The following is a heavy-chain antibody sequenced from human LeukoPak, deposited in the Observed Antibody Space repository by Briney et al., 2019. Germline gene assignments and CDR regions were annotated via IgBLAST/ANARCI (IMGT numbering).Heavy chain of an antibody. Sequence: PSETLSLTCTVSGGSISSYYWGWVRQPPGKSLEWIGNIFYSGSTYYSPSLKSRVTISLDTSRNQFSLKLNSVTAADTAVYFCARGRVSSSTWYSTYYYYFYMDVWGKGTTVTVSS. CDR2: IFYSGST. V-gene: IGHV4-59*12. D-gene: IGHD4-11*01. CDR1: GGSISSYY. J-gene: IGHJ6*03. CDR3: ARGRVSSSTWYSTYYYYFYMDV.